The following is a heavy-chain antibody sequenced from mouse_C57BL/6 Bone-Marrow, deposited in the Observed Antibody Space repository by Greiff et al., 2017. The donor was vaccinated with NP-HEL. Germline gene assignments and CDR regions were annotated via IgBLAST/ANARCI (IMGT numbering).Heavy chain of an antibody. J-gene: IGHJ1*03. V-gene: IGHV5-17*01. CDR1: GFTFSDYG. D-gene: IGHD2-3*01. Sequence: EVKVVESGGGLVKPGGSLKLSCAASGFTFSDYGMHWVRQAPEQGLEWVAYISSGSSTIYYADTVKGRFTISRDNAKNTLFLQMASLRSEDTAMYYWARRDGYLWYFDVWGTGTTVTVSS. CDR2: ISSGSSTI. CDR3: ARRDGYLWYFDV.